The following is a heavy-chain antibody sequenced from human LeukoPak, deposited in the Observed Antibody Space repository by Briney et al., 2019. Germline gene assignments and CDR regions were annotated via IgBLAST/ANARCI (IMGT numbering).Heavy chain of an antibody. CDR2: TYYTGTT. J-gene: IGHJ4*02. Sequence: PSETLSLTCTVSGGSITISNYYWAWIRQPPGKGLEWIGSTYYTGTTYYNPSLKSRVTILVDTSKNQFSLKLSSVTAADTAVYYCARGGWGPLDYWGQGTLVTVSS. V-gene: IGHV4-39*07. CDR3: ARGGWGPLDY. CDR1: GGSITISNYY. D-gene: IGHD3-16*01.